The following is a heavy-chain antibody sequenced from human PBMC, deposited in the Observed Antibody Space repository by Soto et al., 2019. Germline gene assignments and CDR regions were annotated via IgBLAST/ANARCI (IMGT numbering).Heavy chain of an antibody. CDR3: ARDSSADAGIGCAY. D-gene: IGHD1-26*01. V-gene: IGHV1-2*02. J-gene: IGHJ4*01. Sequence: ASVKVSCKAAGYIFTDYYIHWVRQAPGQGLEWMGWINPNSDDTRYAQKFRGRVTVTMDTSISTAYMDLSSLTSDDTAVYYCARDSSADAGIGCAYSSQRTPVTVSA. CDR2: INPNSDDT. CDR1: GYIFTDYY.